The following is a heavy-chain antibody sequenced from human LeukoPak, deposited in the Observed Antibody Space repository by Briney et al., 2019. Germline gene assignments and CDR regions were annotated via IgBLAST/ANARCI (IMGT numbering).Heavy chain of an antibody. J-gene: IGHJ4*02. CDR1: GDTFSSYA. D-gene: IGHD4-11*01. V-gene: IGHV1-69*06. CDR2: IIPIFGTA. CDR3: ARAHRTYSNYNDY. Sequence: SVKVSCKASGDTFSSYAISWVRQAPGQGLEWMGRIIPIFGTANYAQKFQGRVTITADKSTSTAYMELSSVRSEDTAVYYCARAHRTYSNYNDYWGQGTLVTVSS.